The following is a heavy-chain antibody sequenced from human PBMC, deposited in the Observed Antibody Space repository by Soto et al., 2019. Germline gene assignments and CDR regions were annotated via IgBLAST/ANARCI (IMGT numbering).Heavy chain of an antibody. V-gene: IGHV3-11*01. CDR1: GFIFSEDY. CDR2: ISGSGRTI. Sequence: GGSLRLSCAASGFIFSEDYMTWIRQAPGKGLEWVSYISGSGRTIYYGESVKGRSTISRDNAKNALYLQMTSLRAEDTAVYSCARYSFGYAEVWGQRTTVTVSS. D-gene: IGHD5-18*01. CDR3: ARYSFGYAEV. J-gene: IGHJ6*02.